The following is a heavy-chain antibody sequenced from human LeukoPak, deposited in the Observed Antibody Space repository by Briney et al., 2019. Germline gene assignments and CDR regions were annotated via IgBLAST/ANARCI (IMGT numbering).Heavy chain of an antibody. CDR2: INHSGST. Sequence: SETLSLTCAVYGGSFSGYYWSWIRQPPGKGLEWIGEINHSGSTNYTPSLKSRVTISVDTSKNQFSLRLSSVTAADTAVYYCARQPAGGWFDPWGQGTLVTVSS. J-gene: IGHJ5*02. V-gene: IGHV4-34*01. CDR1: GGSFSGYY. CDR3: ARQPAGGWFDP. D-gene: IGHD1-26*01.